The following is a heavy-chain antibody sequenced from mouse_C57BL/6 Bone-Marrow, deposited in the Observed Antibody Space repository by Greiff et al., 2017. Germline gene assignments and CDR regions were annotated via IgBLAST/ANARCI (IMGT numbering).Heavy chain of an antibody. CDR1: GYTFTDYN. V-gene: IGHV1-22*01. CDR2: INPNNGGT. CDR3: ARGKLTGTRWYFDV. D-gene: IGHD4-1*01. Sequence: EVQLQQSGPELVKPGASVKMSCKASGYTFTDYNMHWVKQSHGKSLEWMGYINPNNGGTSYNQKFKGKATLTVNKSSSTAYMELRSLTSEDSAVYYCARGKLTGTRWYFDVWGTGTTVTVSS. J-gene: IGHJ1*03.